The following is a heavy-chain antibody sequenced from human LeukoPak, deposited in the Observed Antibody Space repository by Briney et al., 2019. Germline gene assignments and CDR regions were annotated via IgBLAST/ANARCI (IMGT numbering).Heavy chain of an antibody. Sequence: PSETLSLTCTVSGGSISSSSYYWGWIRQPPGKGLEWIGSIYYSGSTYYNPSLKSRVTISVDTSKNQFSLKLSSVTAADTAVYYCARGFDNYYALPGGYWGQGTLVTVSS. J-gene: IGHJ4*02. CDR3: ARGFDNYYALPGGY. V-gene: IGHV4-39*01. D-gene: IGHD3-10*01. CDR2: IYYSGST. CDR1: GGSISSSSYY.